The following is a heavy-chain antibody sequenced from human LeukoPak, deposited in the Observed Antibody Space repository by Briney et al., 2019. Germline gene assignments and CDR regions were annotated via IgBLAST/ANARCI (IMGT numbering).Heavy chain of an antibody. J-gene: IGHJ4*02. D-gene: IGHD3-22*01. CDR2: IIPIFGTA. V-gene: IGHV1-69*05. Sequence: GASVKVSCKASGGTFSSYAISWVRQAPGQGLEWMGGIIPIFGTANYAQKFQGRVTITTDESTSTAYMELSGLRSEDTAVYYCARAGYYDSSGYYYYFDYRGQGTLVTVSS. CDR3: ARAGYYDSSGYYYYFDY. CDR1: GGTFSSYA.